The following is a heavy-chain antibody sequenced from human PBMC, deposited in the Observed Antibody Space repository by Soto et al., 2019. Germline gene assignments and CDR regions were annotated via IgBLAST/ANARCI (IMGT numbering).Heavy chain of an antibody. Sequence: ASVKVSCKASGGTFSSYAISWVRQAPGQGLEWMGIINPSGGSTSYAQKFQGRVTMTRDTSTSTVYMELSSLRSEDTAVYYCAREGPVFGVVYYGMDVWGQGTTVTVS. CDR2: INPSGGST. CDR3: AREGPVFGVVYYGMDV. V-gene: IGHV1-46*01. D-gene: IGHD3-3*01. CDR1: GGTFSSYA. J-gene: IGHJ6*02.